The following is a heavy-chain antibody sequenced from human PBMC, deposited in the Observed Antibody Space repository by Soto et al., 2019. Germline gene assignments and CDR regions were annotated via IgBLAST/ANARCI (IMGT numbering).Heavy chain of an antibody. J-gene: IGHJ5*01. CDR1: CVSIHNSHSF. CDR2: VYYSGGA. V-gene: IGHV4-39*01. Sequence: PSETLSPTCAFSCVSIHNSHSFWGWIRQPPGKGLEFIGSVYYSGGANYNPSLKSRVTVSIDTSNNQFSLRVNSVTAADTAVYYCGRVVEGATRHTDFDSWGQGILVTVSS. CDR3: GRVVEGATRHTDFDS. D-gene: IGHD2-15*01.